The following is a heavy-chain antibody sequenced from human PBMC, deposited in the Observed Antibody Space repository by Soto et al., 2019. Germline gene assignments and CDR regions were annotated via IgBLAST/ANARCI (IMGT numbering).Heavy chain of an antibody. CDR3: ASSSSGSPDS. D-gene: IGHD6-6*01. V-gene: IGHV1-18*01. Sequence: QIQLVQSGAEVKQPGASVKVSCKASGYTFKTYGISWVRQAPGQGLEWMGWISAYDGDTNHAQTLQDRVSMTTDISTSTAYMELTSLTSDDTAVYYCASSSSGSPDSWGQGTLVTVSS. J-gene: IGHJ4*02. CDR1: GYTFKTYG. CDR2: ISAYDGDT.